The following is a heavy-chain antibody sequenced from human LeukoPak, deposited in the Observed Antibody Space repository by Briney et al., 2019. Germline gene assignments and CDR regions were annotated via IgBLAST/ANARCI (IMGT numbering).Heavy chain of an antibody. V-gene: IGHV3-48*01. CDR2: ISSSSSTI. CDR3: ARVVKYYDFWSGYEPLFDY. D-gene: IGHD3-3*01. J-gene: IGHJ4*02. Sequence: GGSLRLSCAASGFTFSSYSTNWVRQAPGKALEWVLYISSSSSTIYYADSVKGRFTISRDNAKNSLYLQMNSLRAEDTAVYYCARVVKYYDFWSGYEPLFDYWGQGTLVTVSS. CDR1: GFTFSSYS.